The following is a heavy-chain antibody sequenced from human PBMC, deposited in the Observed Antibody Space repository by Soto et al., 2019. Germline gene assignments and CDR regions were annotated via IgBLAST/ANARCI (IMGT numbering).Heavy chain of an antibody. D-gene: IGHD1-26*01. CDR1: GGTFSSYA. CDR3: ASPPPYSGSYYSYYYGMDV. CDR2: IIPIFGTA. J-gene: IGHJ6*02. V-gene: IGHV1-69*01. Sequence: VKVSCTASGGTFSSYAISWVRQAPGQGLEWMGGIIPIFGTANYAQKFQGRVTITADESTSTAYMELSSLRSEDTAVYYCASPPPYSGSYYSYYYGMDVWGQGTTVTVSS.